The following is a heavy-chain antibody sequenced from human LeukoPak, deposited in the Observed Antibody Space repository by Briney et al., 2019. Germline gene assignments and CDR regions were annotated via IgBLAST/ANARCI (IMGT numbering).Heavy chain of an antibody. Sequence: GASVKVSCKASGGTFSSYAISWVRQAPGQGLEWMGRIIPVLGIANYAQKFQGRVTITADKSTSTAYMELSSLRSEDTAVYYCAGGLAARSLDNFDYWGQGTLVTVSS. CDR2: IIPVLGIA. CDR3: AGGLAARSLDNFDY. D-gene: IGHD6-6*01. V-gene: IGHV1-69*04. J-gene: IGHJ4*02. CDR1: GGTFSSYA.